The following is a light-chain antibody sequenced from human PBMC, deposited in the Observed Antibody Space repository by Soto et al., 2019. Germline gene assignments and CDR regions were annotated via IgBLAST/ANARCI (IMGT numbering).Light chain of an antibody. V-gene: IGLV2-14*01. CDR1: SSDVGGYNY. CDR2: DVS. J-gene: IGLJ1*01. Sequence: QSALTQPASVSGSPGQSITISCTGTSSDVGGYNYVSWYQQHPGKAPKLMIYDVSNRPSGVSNRFSGSKSGNTASLTISGLQAEDEADYYCSSYTSSSTPLWVFGTGTKVT. CDR3: SSYTSSSTPLWV.